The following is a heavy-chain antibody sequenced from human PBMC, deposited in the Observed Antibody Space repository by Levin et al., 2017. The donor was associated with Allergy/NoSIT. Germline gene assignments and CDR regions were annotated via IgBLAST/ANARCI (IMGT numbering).Heavy chain of an antibody. V-gene: IGHV3-74*01. CDR1: GFTFSSYW. Sequence: GGSLRLSCAASGFTFSSYWMHWVRQAPGKGLVWVSRINSDGSSTSYADSVKGRFTISRDNAKNTLYLQMNSLRAEDTAVYYCARGVTVAGTTPLDYWGQGTLVTVSS. D-gene: IGHD6-19*01. CDR3: ARGVTVAGTTPLDY. J-gene: IGHJ4*02. CDR2: INSDGSST.